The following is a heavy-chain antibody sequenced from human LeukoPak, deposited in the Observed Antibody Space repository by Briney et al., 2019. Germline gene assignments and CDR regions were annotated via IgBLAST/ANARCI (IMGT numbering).Heavy chain of an antibody. V-gene: IGHV3-20*04. CDR2: IKWDGGRT. CDR3: ARGSGSSWYFYFDY. Sequence: GGSLRLSCAASGFTFDDHVMSWVRQAPGKGLEGGSGIKWDGGRTGYADSVKGRLTISRDNAKNSVYLQMNSLRAEDTALYYCARGSGSSWYFYFDYWGQGTLVTVSS. D-gene: IGHD6-13*01. J-gene: IGHJ4*02. CDR1: GFTFDDHV.